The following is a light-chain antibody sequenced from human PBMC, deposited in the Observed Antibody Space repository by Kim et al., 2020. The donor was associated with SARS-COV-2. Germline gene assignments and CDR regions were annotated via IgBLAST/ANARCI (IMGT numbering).Light chain of an antibody. J-gene: IGKJ5*01. Sequence: PAESATPSCRASQSVSSSSLAWYQQKPGQAPRLLIYGASSRATGIPDRFSGSGSGTDFTLTISRLEPEDFAVYYCQQYGSSPPITFGQGTRLEIK. CDR1: QSVSSSS. CDR2: GAS. CDR3: QQYGSSPPIT. V-gene: IGKV3-20*01.